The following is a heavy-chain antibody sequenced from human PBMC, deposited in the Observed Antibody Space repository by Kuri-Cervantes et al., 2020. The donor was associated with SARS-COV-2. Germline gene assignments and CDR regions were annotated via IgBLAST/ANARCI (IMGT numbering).Heavy chain of an antibody. CDR2: ISSSGSTI. CDR3: ARRQLWFGDHDAFDI. J-gene: IGHJ3*02. Sequence: GESLKISCAASGFTFSDYYMTWIRQAPGKGLEWVSYISSSGSTIYYADSVKGRFTISRDNAKNSLYLQMNSLRAEDRAVYYCARRQLWFGDHDAFDIWGQGTVVTVSS. CDR1: GFTFSDYY. V-gene: IGHV3-11*04. D-gene: IGHD3-10*01.